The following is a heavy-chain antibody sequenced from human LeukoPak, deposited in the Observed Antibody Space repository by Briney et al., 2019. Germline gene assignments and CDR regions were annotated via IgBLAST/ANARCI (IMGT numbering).Heavy chain of an antibody. CDR2: IGGSGGNT. V-gene: IGHV3-23*01. CDR1: GFAFNTYG. CDR3: AKDRTWGLDY. Sequence: PGGSLRLSCAASGFAFNTYGMSWVRQAPGKGLEWVSAIGGSGGNTYYADSVKGRFTISRDNSKNTLYLQMNSLRAEDTALYYCAKDRTWGLDYWGQGTLVTVSS. J-gene: IGHJ4*02. D-gene: IGHD7-27*01.